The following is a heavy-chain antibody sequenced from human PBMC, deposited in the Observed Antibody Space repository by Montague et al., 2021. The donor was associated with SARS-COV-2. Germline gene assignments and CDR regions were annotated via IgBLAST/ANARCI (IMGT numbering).Heavy chain of an antibody. CDR2: IYYSGST. Sequence: SETLSLTCTVSGGSISSYYWSWIRQPPGRGLEWIGYIYYSGSTNYNPSLKSRVTISVDTSKNQFSLKLSSVTAADTAVYYCARDSRTDFDWLFPDSGSYYYYMDVWGKGTTVTVSS. J-gene: IGHJ6*03. V-gene: IGHV4-59*01. CDR3: ARDSRTDFDWLFPDSGSYYYYMDV. D-gene: IGHD3-9*01. CDR1: GGSISSYY.